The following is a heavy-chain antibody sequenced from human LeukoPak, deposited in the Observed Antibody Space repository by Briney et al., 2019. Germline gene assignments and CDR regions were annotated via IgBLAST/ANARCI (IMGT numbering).Heavy chain of an antibody. CDR1: GFTFSSYE. V-gene: IGHV3-48*03. J-gene: IGHJ4*02. CDR3: ARVGVFSSSWLLY. Sequence: PGGSLRLSCAASGFTFSSYEMNWVRRAPGKGLEWVSSISRGAISIYYADSVKGRFTISRDNAKNSMYLQMDSLRAEDTAVYYCARVGVFSSSWLLYWGQGTLVTVSS. CDR2: ISRGAISI. D-gene: IGHD6-13*01.